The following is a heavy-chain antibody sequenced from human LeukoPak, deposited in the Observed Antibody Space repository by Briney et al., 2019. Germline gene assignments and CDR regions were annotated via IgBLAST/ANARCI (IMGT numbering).Heavy chain of an antibody. D-gene: IGHD2-15*01. CDR2: IYASGST. CDR3: ARDGSGGSLRPGRWWFDP. Sequence: SETLSLTCTVSGGSISSYYWSWIRQPAGKGLEWIGRIYASGSTNYNPSLKSRDTISVDKSKNQFSLKLSSLTAADTAVYYCARDGSGGSLRPGRWWFDPWGQGTLVTVSS. CDR1: GGSISSYY. V-gene: IGHV4-4*07. J-gene: IGHJ5*02.